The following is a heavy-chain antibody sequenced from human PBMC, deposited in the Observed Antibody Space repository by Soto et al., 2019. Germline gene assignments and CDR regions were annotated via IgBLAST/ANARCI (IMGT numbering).Heavy chain of an antibody. V-gene: IGHV4-59*01. CDR1: GGSISIYY. CDR3: ARGDTYFDY. CDR2: IYYSGST. J-gene: IGHJ4*02. D-gene: IGHD5-18*01. Sequence: SETLSLTCTVSGGSISIYYWSWIRQPPGKGLEWIGYIYYSGSTNYNPSLKSRVTISVDTSKNQFSLKLSSVTAADTAVYYCARGDTYFDYWGQGTLVTVSS.